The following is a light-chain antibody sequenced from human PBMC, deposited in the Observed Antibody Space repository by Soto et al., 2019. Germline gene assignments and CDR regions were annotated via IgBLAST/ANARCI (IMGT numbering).Light chain of an antibody. CDR1: QSINW. CDR2: EAS. CDR3: QHYDTYSPMWT. Sequence: DIQLAQSPSTLSASVGDRITNTCRDTQSINWLAWYQQKPGKAPKLLIFEASRLESGVPSRFSGSGSGTEFTLTISSLQPDDFGTYYCQHYDTYSPMWTFGQGTKVDIK. J-gene: IGKJ1*01. V-gene: IGKV1-5*03.